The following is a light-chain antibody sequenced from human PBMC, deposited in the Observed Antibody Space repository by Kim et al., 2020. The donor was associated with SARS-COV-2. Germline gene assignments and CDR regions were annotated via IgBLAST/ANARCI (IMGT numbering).Light chain of an antibody. CDR2: NKN. J-gene: IGLJ1*01. CDR1: SLRTYY. Sequence: SSELTQDPAVSVALGQTVRITCRGDSLRTYYGAWYQQKPGQAPILLIYNKNNRPSGIPDRFSVSTSGNTASLTITGAPAEDEAAYYCNSRDNSADRLGVF. V-gene: IGLV3-19*01. CDR3: NSRDNSADRLGV.